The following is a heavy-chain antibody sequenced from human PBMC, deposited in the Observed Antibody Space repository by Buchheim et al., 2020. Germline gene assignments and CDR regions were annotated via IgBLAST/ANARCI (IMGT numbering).Heavy chain of an antibody. Sequence: QVQLVESGGGVVQPGRSLRLSCAASGFTFSSYAIHWVRQAPGKGLEWVAVISYDGSNKYYADSVKGRFTISRDNSKNTLYLQMNSLRAEDTAVYYCARDTYGSGSYINNWFDPWGQGTL. CDR1: GFTFSSYA. J-gene: IGHJ5*02. D-gene: IGHD3-10*01. CDR2: ISYDGSNK. V-gene: IGHV3-30-3*01. CDR3: ARDTYGSGSYINNWFDP.